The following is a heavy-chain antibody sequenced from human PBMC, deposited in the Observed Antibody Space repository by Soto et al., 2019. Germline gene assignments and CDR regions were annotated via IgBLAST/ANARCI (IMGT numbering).Heavy chain of an antibody. V-gene: IGHV3-11*06. Sequence: GGSLRLSCAASGFTFSDYCMSWIRQAPGKGLEWVSYISSSSSYTNYADSVKGRFTISRDNAKNSLYLQMNSLRAEDTAVYYCARLNTRVTTWTEYYYYYYGMDVWGQGTTVTVSS. D-gene: IGHD4-17*01. CDR1: GFTFSDYC. CDR2: ISSSSSYT. J-gene: IGHJ6*02. CDR3: ARLNTRVTTWTEYYYYYYGMDV.